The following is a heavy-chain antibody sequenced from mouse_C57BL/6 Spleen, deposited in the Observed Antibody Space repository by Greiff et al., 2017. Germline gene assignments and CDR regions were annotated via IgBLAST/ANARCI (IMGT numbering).Heavy chain of an antibody. CDR3: ARRSKQRDFDY. J-gene: IGHJ2*01. V-gene: IGHV1-42*01. D-gene: IGHD2-5*01. CDR1: GYSFTGYY. Sequence: EVQLQQSGPELVKPGASVKISCKASGYSFTGYYMNWVKQSPEKSLEWIGEINPSTGGTTYNQKFKAKATLTVDKSSSTAYMQLKSLTSEDSAVYYCARRSKQRDFDYWGQGTTLTVSS. CDR2: INPSTGGT.